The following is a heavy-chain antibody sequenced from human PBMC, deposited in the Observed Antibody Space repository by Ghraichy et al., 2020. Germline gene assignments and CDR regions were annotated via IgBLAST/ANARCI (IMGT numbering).Heavy chain of an antibody. CDR2: ISYDGSNK. V-gene: IGHV3-30-3*01. CDR3: ARDHTPPLIHYYDSSGFRDY. Sequence: GGSLRLSCAASGFTFSSYAMHWVRQAPGKGLEWVAVISYDGSNKYYADSVKGRFTISRDNSKNTLYLQMNSLRAEDTAVYYCARDHTPPLIHYYDSSGFRDYWGQGTLVTVSS. D-gene: IGHD3-22*01. J-gene: IGHJ4*02. CDR1: GFTFSSYA.